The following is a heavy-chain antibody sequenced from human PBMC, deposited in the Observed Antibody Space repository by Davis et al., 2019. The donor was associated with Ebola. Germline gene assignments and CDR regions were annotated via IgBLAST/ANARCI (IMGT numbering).Heavy chain of an antibody. D-gene: IGHD6-13*01. J-gene: IGHJ4*02. CDR3: ARVLAAAAFDY. CDR1: GGSFSGYY. Sequence: PSETLSLTCAVYGGSFSGYYWSWIRQPPGKGLEWIGEINHSGSTNYNPSLKSRVTISVDTSKNQFSLKLSSVTAADTAVYYCARVLAAAAFDYWGQGTLVTVSS. CDR2: INHSGST. V-gene: IGHV4-34*01.